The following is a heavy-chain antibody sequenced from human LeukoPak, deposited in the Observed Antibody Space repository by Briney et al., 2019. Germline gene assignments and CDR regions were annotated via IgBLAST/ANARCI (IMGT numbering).Heavy chain of an antibody. D-gene: IGHD3-3*01. J-gene: IGHJ3*02. V-gene: IGHV3-30*02. CDR1: GFTFSSYG. Sequence: PGGSLRLSCAASGFTFSSYGMHWVRQAPGKGVEWVAFIRCDGSNKYYADSVKGRFTISRDNSKNTLYLQMNSLRAEDTAVYYCAKIGGDFWSGYYSGGPGSDAFDIWGQGTMVTVSS. CDR3: AKIGGDFWSGYYSGGPGSDAFDI. CDR2: IRCDGSNK.